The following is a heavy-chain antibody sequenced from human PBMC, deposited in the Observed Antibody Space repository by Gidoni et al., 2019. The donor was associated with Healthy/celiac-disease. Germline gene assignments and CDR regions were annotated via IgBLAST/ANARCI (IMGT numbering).Heavy chain of an antibody. CDR2: IKSKTDGGTT. D-gene: IGHD6-13*01. J-gene: IGHJ4*02. CDR1: GFTFRNAW. V-gene: IGHV3-15*01. Sequence: EVQLVESGGGLVKPGGSLRLSCAASGFTFRNAWMSWVRQAPGKGLEWVGRIKSKTDGGTTDYAAPVKGRFTISRDDSKNTLYLQMNSLKTEDTAVYYCTTHSSSSLYFDYWGQGTLVTVSS. CDR3: TTHSSSSLYFDY.